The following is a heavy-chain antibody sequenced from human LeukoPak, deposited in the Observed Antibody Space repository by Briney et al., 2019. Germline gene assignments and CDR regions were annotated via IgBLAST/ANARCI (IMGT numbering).Heavy chain of an antibody. V-gene: IGHV3-53*01. CDR1: GFTVSSNY. CDR3: ARAAGHYDFWSGYYKHGMDV. CDR2: IYSGGST. Sequence: PGGSLRLSCAASGFTVSSNYMSWVRQAPGKGLEWVSVIYSGGSTYYAESVKGRFTISRDNSKNTLYLQMNSLRAEDTAVYYCARAAGHYDFWSGYYKHGMDVWGQGTTVTVSS. D-gene: IGHD3-3*01. J-gene: IGHJ6*02.